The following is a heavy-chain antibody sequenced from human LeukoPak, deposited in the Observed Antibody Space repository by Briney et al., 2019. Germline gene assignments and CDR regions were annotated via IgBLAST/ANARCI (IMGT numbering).Heavy chain of an antibody. J-gene: IGHJ4*02. CDR3: ARQLYGDSPGGVLPRGYYFDY. Sequence: ASVKVSCKASGYTFTSYGISWVRQAPGQGLEWMGWISAYNGNTNYAQKLQGRVTMTTDTSTSTAYMELRSLRSDDTAVYYCARQLYGDSPGGVLPRGYYFDYWGQGTLVTVSS. V-gene: IGHV1-18*01. D-gene: IGHD4-17*01. CDR1: GYTFTSYG. CDR2: ISAYNGNT.